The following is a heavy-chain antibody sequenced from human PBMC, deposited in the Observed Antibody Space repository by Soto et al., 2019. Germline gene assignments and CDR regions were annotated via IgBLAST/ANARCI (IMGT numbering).Heavy chain of an antibody. J-gene: IGHJ6*02. Sequence: GGSLRLSCAASGFTFSSYSMNWVRQAPGKGLEWVSYISSSSSTIYYADSVKGRFTISRDNAKNSLYLQMNSLRAEDTAVYYCARDRYCGGDCCPYGMDVWGLGTTVTVSS. V-gene: IGHV3-48*01. D-gene: IGHD2-21*02. CDR3: ARDRYCGGDCCPYGMDV. CDR2: ISSSSSTI. CDR1: GFTFSSYS.